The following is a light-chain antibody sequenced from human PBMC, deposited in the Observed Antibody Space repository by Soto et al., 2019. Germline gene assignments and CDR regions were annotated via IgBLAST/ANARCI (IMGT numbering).Light chain of an antibody. CDR3: QQYSPWPT. Sequence: DIVMTQSPATLSVSPGERATISCRASQSVSTNLAWYQQKPGQAPSLLIYGASTRANGFPDRFSGSGSGTDFILTSSILHSEYVTVYYCQQYSPWPTFGRGTKVEIK. CDR1: QSVSTN. J-gene: IGKJ1*01. V-gene: IGKV3-15*01. CDR2: GAS.